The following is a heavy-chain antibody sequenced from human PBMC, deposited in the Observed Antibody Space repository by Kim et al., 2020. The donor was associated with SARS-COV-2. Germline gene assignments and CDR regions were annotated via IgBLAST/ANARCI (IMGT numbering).Heavy chain of an antibody. CDR2: ISGYNGQI. CDR1: GYTFSSYG. V-gene: IGHV1-18*01. J-gene: IGHJ5*02. Sequence: ASVKVSCKASGYTFSSYGITWVRQAPGQGPEWLGWISGYNGQIRLAHKFEGRVTMTTDTSTGTAYMELRSLTSDDTAIYYCARVVVPAVGFDPWGQGTLV. CDR3: ARVVVPAVGFDP. D-gene: IGHD2-2*01.